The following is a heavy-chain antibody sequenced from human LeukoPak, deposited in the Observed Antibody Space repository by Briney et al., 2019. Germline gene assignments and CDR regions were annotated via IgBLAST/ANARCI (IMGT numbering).Heavy chain of an antibody. CDR3: ARAEETTWGIDP. D-gene: IGHD3-16*01. Sequence: GGSLRLSCAASGFAFSDYYMNWVRQAPGKGLEWLSYINSKSDDIYHADSVKGRFTVSRDNAKNSLYLQMNNLRAEDTAVYYCARAEETTWGIDPWGQGILVTASS. J-gene: IGHJ5*02. V-gene: IGHV3-11*06. CDR1: GFAFSDYY. CDR2: INSKSDDI.